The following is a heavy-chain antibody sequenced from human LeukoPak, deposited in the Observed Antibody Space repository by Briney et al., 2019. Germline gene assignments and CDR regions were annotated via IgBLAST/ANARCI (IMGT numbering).Heavy chain of an antibody. CDR3: ARGDDYARI. CDR2: ISSSSSTF. Sequence: PGGSLRLSCAASGFTFSSYSMNWVRQAPGKGLEWVSYISSSSSTFYYADSVKGRFTISRDNAKNSLYLHMNSLRAEDTAVYYCARGDDYARIWGRGALVTVSS. CDR1: GFTFSSYS. V-gene: IGHV3-48*04. D-gene: IGHD4-17*01. J-gene: IGHJ2*01.